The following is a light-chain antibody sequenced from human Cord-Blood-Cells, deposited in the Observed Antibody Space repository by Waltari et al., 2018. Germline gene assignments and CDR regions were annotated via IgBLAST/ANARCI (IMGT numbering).Light chain of an antibody. CDR3: AAWDDSLSGHVV. CDR1: SSNIGSNY. J-gene: IGLJ2*01. CDR2: RNN. Sequence: PGQRVTISCSGSSSNIGSNYVYWYQQLPGTAPKLLIYRNNQRPSGVPDRFSGSKSGTSASLAISGLRSEDEADYYCAAWDDSLSGHVVFGGGTKLTVL. V-gene: IGLV1-47*01.